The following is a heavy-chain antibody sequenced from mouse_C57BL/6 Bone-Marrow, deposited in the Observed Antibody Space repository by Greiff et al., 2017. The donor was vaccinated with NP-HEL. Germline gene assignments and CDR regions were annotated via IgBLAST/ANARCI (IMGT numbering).Heavy chain of an antibody. J-gene: IGHJ1*03. CDR2: ISSGSSTI. CDR1: GFTFSDYG. CDR3: AREEQYFDV. V-gene: IGHV5-17*01. Sequence: EVMLVESGGGLVKPGGSLKLSCAASGFTFSDYGLHWVRQAPEKGLEWVAYISSGSSTIYYADPVKGRFTISRDNAKNTLFLQMTSLRSEDTAMDYCAREEQYFDVWGTGTTVTVSS.